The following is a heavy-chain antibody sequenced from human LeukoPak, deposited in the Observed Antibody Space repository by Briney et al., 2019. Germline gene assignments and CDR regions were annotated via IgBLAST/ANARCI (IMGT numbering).Heavy chain of an antibody. J-gene: IGHJ6*03. V-gene: IGHV5-51*01. CDR2: IYAGDSDT. CDR3: ARQGGGRDYFYMDV. Sequence: GESLKISCKGSGYIFPNYWIGWVRQMPGKGLEWMGFIYAGDSDTTYSPSFQGQVTISADKSINTVYLQWSNLKASDTATYYCARQGGGRDYFYMDVSGKGTTVTVSS. D-gene: IGHD3-16*01. CDR1: GYIFPNYW.